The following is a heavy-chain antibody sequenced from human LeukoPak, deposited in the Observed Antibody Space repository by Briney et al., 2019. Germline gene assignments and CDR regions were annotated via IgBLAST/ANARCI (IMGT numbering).Heavy chain of an antibody. CDR3: ATSIVVVPAASDY. CDR1: GYTFTSYD. D-gene: IGHD2-2*01. J-gene: IGHJ4*02. Sequence: ASVKVSCKASGYTFTSYDINWVRQATGQGLEWMGWMNPNSGNTGYAQKFQGRVTMTRNTSISTAYMELSSLRPEDTAVYYCATSIVVVPAASDYWGQGTLVTVSS. V-gene: IGHV1-8*01. CDR2: MNPNSGNT.